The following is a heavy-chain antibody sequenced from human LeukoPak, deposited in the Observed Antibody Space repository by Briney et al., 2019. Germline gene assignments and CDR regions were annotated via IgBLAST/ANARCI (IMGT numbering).Heavy chain of an antibody. D-gene: IGHD1-20*01. CDR1: GGSLSSYY. Sequence: SETLSLTCTVSGGSLSSYYWSWIRQPPGKGLEWIGEINHSGSTNYNPSLKSRVTISVDTSKNQFSLKLSSVTAADTAVYYCARTSTSRHNWNFWGQGTLVTVSS. J-gene: IGHJ4*02. CDR3: ARTSTSRHNWNF. CDR2: INHSGST. V-gene: IGHV4-34*01.